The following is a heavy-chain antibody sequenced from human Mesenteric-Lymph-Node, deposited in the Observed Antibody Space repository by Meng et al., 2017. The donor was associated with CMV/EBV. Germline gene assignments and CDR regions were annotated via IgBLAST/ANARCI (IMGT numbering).Heavy chain of an antibody. CDR3: ARGRGAAGDY. V-gene: IGHV4-38-2*02. CDR2: IYHSGST. CDR1: GYSISSGYY. D-gene: IGHD6-13*01. J-gene: IGHJ4*02. Sequence: SETLSLTCTVSGYSISSGYYWGWIRQPPGKGLEWIGSIYHSGSTYYNPSLKSRVTISVDTSKNQFSLKLSSVTAADTAVYYCARGRGAAGDYWGQGTLVTVSS.